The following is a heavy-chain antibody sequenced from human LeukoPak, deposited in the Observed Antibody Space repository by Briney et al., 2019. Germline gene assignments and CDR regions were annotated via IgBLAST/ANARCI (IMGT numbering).Heavy chain of an antibody. V-gene: IGHV4-39*02. CDR3: AREGGPYRPLDY. CDR2: IYDSGTT. J-gene: IGHJ4*02. CDR1: GDSTSSSTYY. Sequence: KPSETLSLTCTVSGDSTSSSTYYWDWIRQAPGKGLEWIGNIYDSGTTHYNPSLKSRVTISVDTSKNHFSLKLSSVTAADTAVYYCAREGGPYRPLDYSGQGTLVTVSS.